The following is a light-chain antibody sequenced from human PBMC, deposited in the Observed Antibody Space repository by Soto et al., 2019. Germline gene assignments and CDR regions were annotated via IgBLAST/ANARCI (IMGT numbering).Light chain of an antibody. CDR1: QSISSW. J-gene: IGKJ1*01. Sequence: DIQMTQSPSTLSASVGDRVTITCRASQSISSWLAWYQQKPGKAPKLLIYDASSLESGVSSRFSGSGFGTEFTLTISSLQPDDFATYYCQQYNSYSWTFGQGTKVDIK. V-gene: IGKV1-5*01. CDR2: DAS. CDR3: QQYNSYSWT.